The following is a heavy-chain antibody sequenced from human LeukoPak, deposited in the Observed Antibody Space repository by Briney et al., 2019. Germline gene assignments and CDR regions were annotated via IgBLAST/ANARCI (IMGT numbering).Heavy chain of an antibody. CDR3: ARGPRAIFGVVIPYYYGMDV. CDR2: ISSSSSYI. CDR1: GFTFSSYC. Sequence: GGSLRLSCAASGFTFSSYCMNWVRQAPGEGLEWVSSISSSSSYIYYADSVKGRFTISRDNAKNSLYLQMNSLRAEDTAVYYCARGPRAIFGVVIPYYYGMDVWGQGTTVTVSS. V-gene: IGHV3-21*01. J-gene: IGHJ6*02. D-gene: IGHD3-3*01.